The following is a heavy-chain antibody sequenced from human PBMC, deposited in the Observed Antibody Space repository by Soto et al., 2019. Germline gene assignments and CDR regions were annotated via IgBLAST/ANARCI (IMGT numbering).Heavy chain of an antibody. CDR2: IIPIFGTG. Sequence: QVQLVQSGAEVRKPGSSVKVSCKASGGTFSRHAISWVRQAPGQGLEWIGGIIPIFGTGNHAQKFQGRVTITADESTSTAYMELSSLRSEDTAVYYCARGWGYDSTDYYYAYWGQGTLVIVSS. V-gene: IGHV1-69*01. D-gene: IGHD3-22*01. J-gene: IGHJ4*02. CDR1: GGTFSRHA. CDR3: ARGWGYDSTDYYYAY.